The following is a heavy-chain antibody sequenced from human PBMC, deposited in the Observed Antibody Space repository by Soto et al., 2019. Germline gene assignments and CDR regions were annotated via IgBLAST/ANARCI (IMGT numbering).Heavy chain of an antibody. CDR2: IDWDDDK. D-gene: IGHD3-3*01. CDR1: GFSLSTSGMC. J-gene: IGHJ4*02. Sequence: GSGPTLVNPTQTLTLTCTFSGFSLSTSGMCVSWIRQPPGKALEWLALIDWDDDKYYSTSLKTRLTISKDTSKNQVVLTMTNMDPVDTATYYCARGSYDFWSGPAPYFDYWGQGTPVTVSS. CDR3: ARGSYDFWSGPAPYFDY. V-gene: IGHV2-70*01.